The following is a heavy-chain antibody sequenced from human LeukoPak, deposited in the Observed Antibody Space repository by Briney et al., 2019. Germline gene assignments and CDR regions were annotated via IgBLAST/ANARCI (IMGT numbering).Heavy chain of an antibody. J-gene: IGHJ3*02. CDR1: GFTFRSYG. V-gene: IGHV3-30*03. Sequence: GGSLRLSCAASGFTFRSYGMHWVRQAPGKGLEWVAVISYDGSNKYYADSVKGRFTISRDNSKNTLYLQMNSLRAEDTAVYYCAAAWDAFDIWGQGTMVTVSS. CDR2: ISYDGSNK. CDR3: AAAWDAFDI.